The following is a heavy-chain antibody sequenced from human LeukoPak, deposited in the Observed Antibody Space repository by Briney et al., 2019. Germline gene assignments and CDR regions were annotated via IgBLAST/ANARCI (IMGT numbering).Heavy chain of an antibody. D-gene: IGHD2-2*01. Sequence: ASVKVSCKASGYTFTSYGISWVRQAPGQGLEWMGWISAYDGNTNHAQKLQGRVTMTTDTSTSTAYMELRSLRSDDTAVYYCARIGYCSSTSCYGPLDYWGQGTLVTVSS. V-gene: IGHV1-18*01. J-gene: IGHJ4*02. CDR3: ARIGYCSSTSCYGPLDY. CDR1: GYTFTSYG. CDR2: ISAYDGNT.